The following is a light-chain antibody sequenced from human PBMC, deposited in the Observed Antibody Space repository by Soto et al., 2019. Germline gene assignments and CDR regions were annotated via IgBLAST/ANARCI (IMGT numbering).Light chain of an antibody. CDR3: QQYNSYSIT. Sequence: DIQLPQSPSTLSASVGDRVTITCRASQSISSWLAWYQQKPGKAPKLLIYKASILESGVPSRFSGSGSGTEFTLTISSLPPDDFATYYCQQYNSYSITFGGGTKVEIK. CDR2: KAS. CDR1: QSISSW. V-gene: IGKV1-5*03. J-gene: IGKJ4*01.